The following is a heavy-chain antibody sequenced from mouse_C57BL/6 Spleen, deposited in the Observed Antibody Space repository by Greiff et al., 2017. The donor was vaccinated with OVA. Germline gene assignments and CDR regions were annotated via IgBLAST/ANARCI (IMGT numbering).Heavy chain of an antibody. J-gene: IGHJ2*01. CDR1: GFSFNTYA. CDR3: VRLSLGYYFDY. CDR2: IRSKSNNYAT. Sequence: EVHLVESGGGLVQPKGSLKLSCAASGFSFNTYAMNWVRQAPGKGLEWVARIRSKSNNYATYYADSVKDRFTISSDDSESMLYLQMNNLKTEDTAMYYCVRLSLGYYFDYWGQGTTLTVSS. V-gene: IGHV10-1*01. D-gene: IGHD6-1*01.